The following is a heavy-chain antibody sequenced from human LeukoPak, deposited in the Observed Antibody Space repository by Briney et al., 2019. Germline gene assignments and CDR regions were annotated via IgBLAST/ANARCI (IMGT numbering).Heavy chain of an antibody. CDR3: FSTRTYYYDSSGYQNRDY. CDR2: IIPIFGTA. Sequence: SVKVSCKASGGTFSSYAISWVRQAPGQGLEWMGGIIPIFGTANYAQKFQGRVTITADESTSTAYMELSSLRSEDTAVYYCFSTRTYYYDSSGYQNRDYWGQGTLVTVSS. D-gene: IGHD3-22*01. J-gene: IGHJ4*02. CDR1: GGTFSSYA. V-gene: IGHV1-69*13.